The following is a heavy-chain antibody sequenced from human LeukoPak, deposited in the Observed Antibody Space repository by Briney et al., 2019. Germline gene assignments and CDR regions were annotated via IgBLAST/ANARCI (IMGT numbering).Heavy chain of an antibody. V-gene: IGHV3-11*04. CDR3: ARDPSPRTSYYYYYMDV. CDR1: GFTFSDYY. J-gene: IGHJ6*03. Sequence: NPGGSLRLSCAASGFTFSDYYMSWVRQAPGMGLEWVSYLGSSGSSIYYADSVKGRFTISRDNTKDSLYLQMNSLRADDTAVYYCARDPSPRTSYYYYYMDVWGKGTTVTVSS. CDR2: LGSSGSSI. D-gene: IGHD2-2*01.